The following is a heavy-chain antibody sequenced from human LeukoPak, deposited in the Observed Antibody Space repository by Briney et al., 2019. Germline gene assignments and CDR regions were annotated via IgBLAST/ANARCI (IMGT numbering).Heavy chain of an antibody. CDR1: GFIFSSYG. CDR3: AKDSRHRIVGTTTFLDY. J-gene: IGHJ4*02. V-gene: IGHV3-30*02. Sequence: GGSLRLSCAASGFIFSSYGMHWVRKDPGKGLEWVAFIRYDGSNKYYADSVKGRFTISRDNSKNTLYLQMNSLRAEDTAVYYCAKDSRHRIVGTTTFLDYWGQGTLVTVSS. D-gene: IGHD1-26*01. CDR2: IRYDGSNK.